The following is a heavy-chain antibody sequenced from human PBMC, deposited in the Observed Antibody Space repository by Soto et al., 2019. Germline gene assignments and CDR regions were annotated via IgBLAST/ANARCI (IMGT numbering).Heavy chain of an antibody. CDR2: IRSKAYGGTT. CDR3: TRQIAVAGTAY. CDR1: GFTFGDYA. D-gene: IGHD6-19*01. J-gene: IGHJ4*02. Sequence: PGGSLRLSCTASGFTFGDYAMSWFRQAPGKGLEWVGFIRSKAYGGTTEYAASVKGRFTISRDDSKSIAYLQMNSLKTEDTAVYYCTRQIAVAGTAYWGQGTPVTVSS. V-gene: IGHV3-49*03.